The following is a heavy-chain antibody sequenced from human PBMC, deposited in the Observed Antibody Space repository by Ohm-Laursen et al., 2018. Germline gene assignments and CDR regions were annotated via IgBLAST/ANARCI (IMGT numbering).Heavy chain of an antibody. CDR3: ARDGASGWHGYMFDY. D-gene: IGHD6-19*01. CDR2: ISTSGYTK. CDR1: GFTFSNYV. V-gene: IGHV3-11*01. J-gene: IGHJ4*02. Sequence: SLRLSCAASGFTFSNYVMSWVRQAPGKGLECVSYISTSGYTKRYADSVKGRFTISRDNTKNSLYLEMNSLSPEDTAVYYCARDGASGWHGYMFDYWGQGILVTVSS.